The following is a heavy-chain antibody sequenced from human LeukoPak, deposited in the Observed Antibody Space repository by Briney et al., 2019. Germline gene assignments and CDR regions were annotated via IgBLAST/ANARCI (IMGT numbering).Heavy chain of an antibody. CDR1: GGSISSSGYY. Sequence: SETLSLTCSVSGGSISSSGYYWGWIRQSPGEGLEWIGNIYYSGITYYNPSLKRRVTISVDTSKNQFTVKLSSVTAADTAVYYCARADYSSTWSHDYYYMDVWGKGTTVTVSS. D-gene: IGHD6-13*01. V-gene: IGHV4-39*01. CDR2: IYYSGIT. CDR3: ARADYSSTWSHDYYYMDV. J-gene: IGHJ6*03.